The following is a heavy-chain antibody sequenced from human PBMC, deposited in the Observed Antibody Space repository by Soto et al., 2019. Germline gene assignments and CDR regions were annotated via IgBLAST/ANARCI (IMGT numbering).Heavy chain of an antibody. CDR1: GFTVSSNY. CDR3: ARQGRVNCTNGVCYRHYYFDY. V-gene: IGHV3-53*01. D-gene: IGHD2-8*01. Sequence: GGSLRLSCAASGFTVSSNYMSWVRQAPGKGLEWVSVIYSGGSTYYADSVKGRFTISRDNSKNTLYLQMNSLRAEDTAVYYCARQGRVNCTNGVCYRHYYFDYWGQGTLVTVSS. CDR2: IYSGGST. J-gene: IGHJ4*02.